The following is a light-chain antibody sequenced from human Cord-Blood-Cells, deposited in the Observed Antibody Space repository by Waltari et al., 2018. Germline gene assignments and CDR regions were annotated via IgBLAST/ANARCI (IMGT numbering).Light chain of an antibody. CDR3: AAWDDSLSGRV. CDR2: RNN. V-gene: IGLV1-47*01. J-gene: IGLJ3*02. CDR1: SSNIGRNY. Sequence: QSVLTQPPSASGTPGQRVTTSCSGSSSNIGRNYVYCYQQLPGTAPKLLIYRNNQRPSGVPDRFSGSKSGTSASLAISGLRSEDEADYYCAAWDDSLSGRVFGGGTKLTVL.